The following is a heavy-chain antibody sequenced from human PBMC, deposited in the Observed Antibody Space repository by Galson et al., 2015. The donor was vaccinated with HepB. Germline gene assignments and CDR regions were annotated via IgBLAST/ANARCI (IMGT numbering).Heavy chain of an antibody. CDR2: INHSGST. Sequence: TLSLTCAVYGGSFNGYYWSWIRQPPGKGLEWIGGINHSGSTNYNPSLKSRVTISVDTSKNQFSLKLSSVTAADTAVYYCARDISGSSWYFQHWGQGTLVTVSS. CDR3: ARDISGSSWYFQH. V-gene: IGHV4-34*01. D-gene: IGHD6-13*01. CDR1: GGSFNGYY. J-gene: IGHJ1*01.